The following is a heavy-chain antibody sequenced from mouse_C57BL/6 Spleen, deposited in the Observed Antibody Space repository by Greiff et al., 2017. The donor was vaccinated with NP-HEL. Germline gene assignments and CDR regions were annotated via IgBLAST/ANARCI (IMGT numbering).Heavy chain of an antibody. J-gene: IGHJ2*01. CDR3: ARRSYDGYYDY. CDR2: IYPGSGST. D-gene: IGHD2-3*01. Sequence: VQLQQSGAELVKPGASVKMSCKASGYTFTSYWITWVKQRPGQGLEWIGDIYPGSGSTNYNAKFKSKATLTVDTSSSTTYMQISSLTSEDSAVYYCARRSYDGYYDYWGQGTTLTVSS. CDR1: GYTFTSYW. V-gene: IGHV1-55*01.